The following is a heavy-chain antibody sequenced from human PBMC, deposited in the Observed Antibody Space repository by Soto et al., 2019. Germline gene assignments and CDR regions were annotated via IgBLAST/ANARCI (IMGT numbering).Heavy chain of an antibody. Sequence: LSLTCAVSGGSISSGGYSWSWIRQPPGKGLEWIGYIYHSGSTYYNPSLKSRVTISVDRSKNQFSLKLSSVTAADTAVYYCARNKGSTVDYWGQGTLVTVSS. D-gene: IGHD6-13*01. CDR3: ARNKGSTVDY. CDR1: GGSISSGGYS. J-gene: IGHJ4*02. V-gene: IGHV4-30-2*01. CDR2: IYHSGST.